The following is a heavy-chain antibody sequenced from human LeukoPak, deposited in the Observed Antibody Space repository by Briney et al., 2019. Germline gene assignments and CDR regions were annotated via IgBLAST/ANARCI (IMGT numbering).Heavy chain of an antibody. J-gene: IGHJ5*01. CDR3: TRQLSWASGTGDS. D-gene: IGHD6-13*01. Sequence: SETLSLTCNVSGGSISGSRRYWGWVRQPPGGRLEWVGSIRYIGPTYYNPSIQSRLTISVDNSQNQFSLKLKSVTAADTSMCYCTRQLSWASGTGDSWGQGTLVTVSS. CDR2: IRYIGPT. CDR1: GGSISGSRRY. V-gene: IGHV4-39*01.